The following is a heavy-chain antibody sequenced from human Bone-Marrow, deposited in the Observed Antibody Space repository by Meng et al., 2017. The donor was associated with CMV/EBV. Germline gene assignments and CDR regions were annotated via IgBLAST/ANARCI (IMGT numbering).Heavy chain of an antibody. CDR3: AKAPPLVWYGMDV. V-gene: IGHV3-30*02. D-gene: IGHD3-10*01. Sequence: SCAASGFTFSSYGMHWVRQAPGKGLEWVAFIRYDGSNKYYADSVKGRFTISRDNSKNTLYLQMNSLRAEDTAVYYCAKAPPLVWYGMDVWGQGTTVTVSS. CDR1: GFTFSSYG. CDR2: IRYDGSNK. J-gene: IGHJ6*02.